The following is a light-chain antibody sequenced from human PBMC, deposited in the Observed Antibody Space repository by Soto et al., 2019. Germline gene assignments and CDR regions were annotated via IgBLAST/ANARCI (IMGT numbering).Light chain of an antibody. CDR2: EVS. CDR3: SSYTTSGTPYV. CDR1: SSDVGGYDY. V-gene: IGLV2-14*01. Sequence: QSVLTQPASVSGSPGQSITISCTGTSSDVGGYDYVSWYQQHPGKAPKLIIFEVSKRPSGVSNRFSGSKSGNTASLTISGLQPEDEADYYCSSYTTSGTPYVFGTGTKLTVL. J-gene: IGLJ1*01.